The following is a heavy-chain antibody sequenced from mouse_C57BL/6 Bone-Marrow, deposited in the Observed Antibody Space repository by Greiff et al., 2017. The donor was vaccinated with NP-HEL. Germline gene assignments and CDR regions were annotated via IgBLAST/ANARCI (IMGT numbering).Heavy chain of an antibody. CDR1: GYTFTSYW. CDR3: ARGYSPYWYFDV. Sequence: VQLQQPGAELVRPGSSVKLSCKASGYTFTSYWMDWVKQRPGQGLEWIGNIYPSDSETHYNQKFKDKATLTVDKSSSTAYMQLSSLTSEDSAVYYCARGYSPYWYFDVWGTGTTVTVSS. J-gene: IGHJ1*03. V-gene: IGHV1-61*01. D-gene: IGHD2-12*01. CDR2: IYPSDSET.